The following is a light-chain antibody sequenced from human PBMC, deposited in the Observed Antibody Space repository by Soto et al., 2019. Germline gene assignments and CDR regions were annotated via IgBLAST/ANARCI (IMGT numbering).Light chain of an antibody. V-gene: IGLV2-23*01. CDR2: EGT. J-gene: IGLJ1*01. CDR3: CSYAGTSTYV. Sequence: QSALTNPASVSGSPGQTITISCTGTSTDVGSYNLVSWYQRYPGKAPKLMIYEGTKRPSGISNRFSGSKSGNTASLTISRLQAEDEADYFCCSYAGTSTYVFGTGTKVTV. CDR1: STDVGSYNL.